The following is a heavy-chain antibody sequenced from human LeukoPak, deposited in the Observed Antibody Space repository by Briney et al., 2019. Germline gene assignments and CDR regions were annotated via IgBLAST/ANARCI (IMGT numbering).Heavy chain of an antibody. CDR3: AKDYSESRVADVFFEY. V-gene: IGHV3-23*01. CDR2: ITSGFTP. J-gene: IGHJ4*02. CDR1: GLTFSDYV. Sequence: GGSLRLSCAASGLTFSDYVMSWFRQAPGKGLEWVSGITSGFTPHYADSVKGRFTISRDNSKNTFHLQLSSLRAEDTAVYYCAKDYSESRVADVFFEYWGQGTLVTVSS. D-gene: IGHD2-15*01.